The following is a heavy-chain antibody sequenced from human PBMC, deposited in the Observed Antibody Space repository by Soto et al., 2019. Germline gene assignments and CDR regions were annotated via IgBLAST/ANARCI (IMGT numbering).Heavy chain of an antibody. D-gene: IGHD6-25*01. CDR3: ARGRISAAANWFDP. V-gene: IGHV4-39*07. Sequence: SETLSLTCTVSGGSLSSSSYYWGWIRQPPGKGLEWIGCVDNSGNTDYNPSLKSRVTISVDTSKNQFSLKMNSMTAADTAVYYCARGRISAAANWFDPWGQGTLVTVSS. CDR1: GGSLSSSSYY. CDR2: VDNSGNT. J-gene: IGHJ5*02.